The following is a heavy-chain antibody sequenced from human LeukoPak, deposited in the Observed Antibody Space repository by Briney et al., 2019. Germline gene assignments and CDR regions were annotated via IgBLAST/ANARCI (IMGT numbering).Heavy chain of an antibody. Sequence: PGGSLRLSCAASGFTVSSNYMSWVRQAPGKGLELVSVIYSGGSTYYADSVKGRFTISRDNSKNTLYLQMNSLRPEDTAVYYCARDGGGGGSYPDYWGQGTLVTVSS. CDR2: IYSGGST. CDR3: ARDGGGGGSYPDY. V-gene: IGHV3-66*01. J-gene: IGHJ4*02. CDR1: GFTVSSNY. D-gene: IGHD1-26*01.